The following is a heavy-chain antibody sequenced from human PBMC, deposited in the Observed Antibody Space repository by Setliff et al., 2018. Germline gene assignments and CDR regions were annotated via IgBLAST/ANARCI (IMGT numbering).Heavy chain of an antibody. J-gene: IGHJ3*02. CDR3: ARVYYGSGSYLGAFDI. CDR1: GGTFSSYA. D-gene: IGHD3-10*01. CDR2: IIPILGIA. V-gene: IGHV1-69*10. Sequence: SVKVSCKASGGTFSSYAISWVRQAPGQGLEWMGGIIPILGIANYAQKFQGRVTITADKSTSTAYMELSSLRSEDTAVYYCARVYYGSGSYLGAFDIWGQGTMVTVAS.